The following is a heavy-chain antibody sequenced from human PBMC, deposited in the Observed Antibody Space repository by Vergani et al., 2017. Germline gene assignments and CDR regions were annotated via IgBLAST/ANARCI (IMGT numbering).Heavy chain of an antibody. CDR2: IYTSGST. CDR1: GGSISSGSYY. J-gene: IGHJ4*02. D-gene: IGHD5-24*01. CDR3: ARVGWLQSFDY. V-gene: IGHV4-61*02. Sequence: QVQLQESGPGLVKPSQTLSLTCTVSGGSISSGSYYWSWIRQPAGKGLEWIGRIYTSGSTNYNPSLKSRVTISVDTSKNQFSLKLSSVTAADTAVYYCARVGWLQSFDYWDQGTLVTVSS.